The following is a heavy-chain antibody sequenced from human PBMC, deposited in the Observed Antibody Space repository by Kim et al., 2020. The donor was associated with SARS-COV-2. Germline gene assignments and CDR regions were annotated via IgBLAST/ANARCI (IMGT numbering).Heavy chain of an antibody. CDR3: ARGGRGYYDSSGYYSPYYFDY. V-gene: IGHV3-13*01. D-gene: IGHD3-22*01. Sequence: SRCDINWVRQATGKGLEWVSAIGTAGDTYYPGSVKGRFTISRENAKNALYLQMNSLRAGDTAVYYCARGGRGYYDSSGYYSPYYFDYWGQGTLVTVSS. J-gene: IGHJ4*02. CDR2: IGTAGDT. CDR1: SRCD.